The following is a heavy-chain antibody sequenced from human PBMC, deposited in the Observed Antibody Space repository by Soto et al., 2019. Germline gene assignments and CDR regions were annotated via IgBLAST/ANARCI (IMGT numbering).Heavy chain of an antibody. Sequence: EVSLVEAGGGVVRPGGSLRLSCAASGFGFDEYGMSWVRQGPGKGLEWVSGINRHGDSTGYADSVKCRFTISRDNAKNSLYLQMNGLRAEDTAFYYCARDHRWGYEYGDYGDSWGQGTLVTVSS. CDR2: INRHGDST. J-gene: IGHJ4*02. V-gene: IGHV3-20*04. D-gene: IGHD4-17*01. CDR3: ARDHRWGYEYGDYGDS. CDR1: GFGFDEYG.